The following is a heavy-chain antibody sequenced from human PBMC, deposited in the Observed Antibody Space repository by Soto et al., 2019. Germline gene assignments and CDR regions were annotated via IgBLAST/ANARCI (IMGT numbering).Heavy chain of an antibody. CDR2: IYHTGNT. CDR3: ARVEQTLSTPFAYGMAV. J-gene: IGHJ6*02. Sequence: QLQLQESGSGLVKPSQTLSLTCTVSGGSINSGGYSWIWIRQPPGKGLEWIGYIYHTGNTFYNPSLQSRVTISVDQSKIQFSLSLGSVTAADTAMYYCARVEQTLSTPFAYGMAVWGQGTTVTVSS. V-gene: IGHV4-30-2*01. CDR1: GGSINSGGYS. D-gene: IGHD2-2*01.